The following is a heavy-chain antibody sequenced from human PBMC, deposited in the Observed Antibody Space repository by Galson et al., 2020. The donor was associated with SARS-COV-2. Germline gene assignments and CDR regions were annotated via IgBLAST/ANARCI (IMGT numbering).Heavy chain of an antibody. CDR2: ISGSGGST. CDR1: GFTFSSHA. CDR3: AKDPTMIVVVIPCY. D-gene: IGHD3-22*01. V-gene: IGHV3-23*01. Sequence: GESLKISCAASGFTFSSHAMSWVRQAPGKGLEWVSAISGSGGSTYYADSVKGRFTISRDNSKNTLYLQMNSLRAEDTAVYYCAKDPTMIVVVIPCYWGQGTLVTVSS. J-gene: IGHJ4*02.